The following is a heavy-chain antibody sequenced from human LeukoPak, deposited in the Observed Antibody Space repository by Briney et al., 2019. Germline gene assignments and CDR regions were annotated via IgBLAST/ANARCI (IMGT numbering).Heavy chain of an antibody. J-gene: IGHJ4*02. CDR3: AIGWYSSGWLHKPRLFDY. V-gene: IGHV4-34*01. CDR1: GGSFSGYY. Sequence: SETLSLTCAVYGGSFSGYYWSWIRQPPGKGLEWIGEINHSGSTNYNPSLKSRVTISVDTSKNQFPLKLSSVTAADTAVYYCAIGWYSSGWLHKPRLFDYWGQGTLVTVSS. CDR2: INHSGST. D-gene: IGHD6-19*01.